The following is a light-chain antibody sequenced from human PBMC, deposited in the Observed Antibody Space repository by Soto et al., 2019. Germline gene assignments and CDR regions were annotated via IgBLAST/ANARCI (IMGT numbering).Light chain of an antibody. CDR2: AAS. CDR1: QGIRNF. V-gene: IGKV1-27*01. CDR3: QKYSSVPV. J-gene: IGKJ3*01. Sequence: DIQMTQSPTSLSASVGDRVTITCRASQGIRNFVAWYQQKPGKAPKLLLYAASTVQSGVPSRFSGSGSGTDFTLTINSLQPEDVATYSCQKYSSVPVFGPGTKVEIK.